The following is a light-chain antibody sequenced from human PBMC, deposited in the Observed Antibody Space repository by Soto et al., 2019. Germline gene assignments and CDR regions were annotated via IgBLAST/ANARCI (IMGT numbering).Light chain of an antibody. CDR3: QKYNSAPRS. CDR2: AAS. Sequence: DIQMTQSPSSLSASVGDRVTITCRASQGITNYLAWYQQISGQVPKLLIYAASALQSGVPSRFSGSGSGTDFTHTIISLQAEDGATYCCQKYNSAPRSFGRGTKVEIK. CDR1: QGITNY. V-gene: IGKV1-27*01. J-gene: IGKJ1*01.